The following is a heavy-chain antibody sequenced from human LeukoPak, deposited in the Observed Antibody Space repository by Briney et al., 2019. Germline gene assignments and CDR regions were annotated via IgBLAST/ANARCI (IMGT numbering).Heavy chain of an antibody. CDR3: ARLLGYGANRGDY. V-gene: IGHV5-51*01. CDR1: GYSFTTYW. J-gene: IGHJ4*02. Sequence: GESLKISCKASGYSFTTYWIGWVRQMPGEGLEWMAIIYPGDSDERYSPSFQGQVTISVDKSISTAYLQWSSLKASDTAMYCCARLLGYGANRGDYWGQGTLVTVSS. CDR2: IYPGDSDE. D-gene: IGHD4-23*01.